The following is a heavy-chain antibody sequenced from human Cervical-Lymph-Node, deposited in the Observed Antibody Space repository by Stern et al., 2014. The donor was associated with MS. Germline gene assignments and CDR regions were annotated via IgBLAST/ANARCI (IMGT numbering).Heavy chain of an antibody. CDR3: ASSYSGWDNPYHFYGMDV. J-gene: IGHJ6*02. D-gene: IGHD6-19*01. CDR2: IIPISGKE. CDR1: GDTLSRYA. V-gene: IGHV1-69*01. Sequence: VHLVESGAEVKKPGSSVKVSCKASGDTLSRYAISWVRQAPGQGLQWMGGIIPISGKENYAQQFQGRVKLIAHESTSTDYMELSSLRSEDAAVYYCASSYSGWDNPYHFYGMDVWGQGTTVTVSS.